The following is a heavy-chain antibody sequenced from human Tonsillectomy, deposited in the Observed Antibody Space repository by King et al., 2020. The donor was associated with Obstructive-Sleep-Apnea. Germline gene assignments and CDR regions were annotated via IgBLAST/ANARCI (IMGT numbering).Heavy chain of an antibody. CDR2: IYPGDSDT. D-gene: IGHD2-15*01. J-gene: IGHJ3*02. CDR1: GYSFTSYW. V-gene: IGHV5-51*01. Sequence: QLVQSGAEVKKPGESLKISCKGSGYSFTSYWTGWVRQMPGKGLEWMGIIYPGDSDTRYSPSFQGQVTSSADKSISTAYLQWSSLKASDTAMLYCARRFEGIVVVVAAPDAFDIWGQGTMVTVSS. CDR3: ARRFEGIVVVVAAPDAFDI.